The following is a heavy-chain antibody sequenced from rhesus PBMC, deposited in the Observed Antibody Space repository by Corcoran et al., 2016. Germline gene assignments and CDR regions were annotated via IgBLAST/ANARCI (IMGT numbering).Heavy chain of an antibody. V-gene: IGHV4S7*01. D-gene: IGHD6-31*01. CDR3: ARESRGRAAAGSWYFDL. J-gene: IGHJ2*01. Sequence: QVQLQESGPGLLKPSETLSLTCAVSGGSISGGYGWGWIRQPPGKGLEWIGSIYSSSGNTYYNPSLKSRVTISTDTSKNQFSLKLSSVTAADTAVYYCARESRGRAAAGSWYFDLWGPGTPITISS. CDR2: IYSSSGNT. CDR1: GGSISGGYG.